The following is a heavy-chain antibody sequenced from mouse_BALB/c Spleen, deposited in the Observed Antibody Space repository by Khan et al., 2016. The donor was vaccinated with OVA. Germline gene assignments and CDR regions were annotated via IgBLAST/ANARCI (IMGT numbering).Heavy chain of an antibody. CDR2: ISGDSSTV. CDR1: GFTFSTYG. Sequence: EVQLVESGGGLVQPGGSRKLSCAASGFTFSTYGMHWVRQAPEKGLEWVAYISGDSSTVYYADTVKGRFTISRDNSKNTLFLQMTSLTSEDTARYYCATAYFYGYYFDYWGQGTTLTVSS. CDR3: ATAYFYGYYFDY. J-gene: IGHJ2*01. V-gene: IGHV5-17*02. D-gene: IGHD1-1*01.